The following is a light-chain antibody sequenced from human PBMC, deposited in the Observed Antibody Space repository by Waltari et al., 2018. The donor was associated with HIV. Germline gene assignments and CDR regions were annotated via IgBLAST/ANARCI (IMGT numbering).Light chain of an antibody. CDR3: EAWDDSLNGHWV. CDR1: SSNIGSNT. J-gene: IGLJ3*02. V-gene: IGLV1-44*01. CDR2: SNN. Sequence: QSVLTQPPSASGTPGQRVTISCSGSSSNIGSNTVNWYQQLPGTAPKLLIYSNNQRPSGVPDRFSGSKSGTSASLAISGLQSEDEADYYCEAWDDSLNGHWVFGGGTKLTVL.